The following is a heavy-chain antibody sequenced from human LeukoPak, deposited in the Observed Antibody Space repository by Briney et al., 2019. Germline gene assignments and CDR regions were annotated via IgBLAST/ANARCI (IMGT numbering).Heavy chain of an antibody. V-gene: IGHV5-51*01. D-gene: IGHD3-10*01. Sequence: GESLKISCKGSGYSFTSYWIGWVRQMPGKGLEWMGIIYPGDSDTRYSPSFQGQVTISADKSISTAYLQWSSLKASDTAMYYCARPVRGANLYYYYYMDVWGKGTTVTISS. CDR1: GYSFTSYW. CDR2: IYPGDSDT. J-gene: IGHJ6*03. CDR3: ARPVRGANLYYYYYMDV.